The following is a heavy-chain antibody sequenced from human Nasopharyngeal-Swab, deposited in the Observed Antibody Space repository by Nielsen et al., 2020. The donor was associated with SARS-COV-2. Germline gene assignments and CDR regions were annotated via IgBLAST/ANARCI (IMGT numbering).Heavy chain of an antibody. CDR3: ARGDSSSSTGVDY. Sequence: WIRQPPGKGLEWVAVISYDGSNKYYADSVKGRCTISRDNSKNTLYLQMNSLRAEDTAVYYCARGDSSSSTGVDYWGQGTLVTVSS. V-gene: IGHV3-30-3*01. D-gene: IGHD6-6*01. CDR2: ISYDGSNK. J-gene: IGHJ4*02.